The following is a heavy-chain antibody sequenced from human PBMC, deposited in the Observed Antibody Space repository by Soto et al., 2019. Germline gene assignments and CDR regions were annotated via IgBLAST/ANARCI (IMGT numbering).Heavy chain of an antibody. V-gene: IGHV3-74*01. CDR2: IHSDGSST. J-gene: IGHJ3*01. D-gene: IGHD1-26*01. CDR1: GFTFSYYW. Sequence: EVQLLESGGGLVQPGESLRLSCAASGFTFSYYWMHWVRQAPGMGPVWVSRIHSDGSSTTYADSVKGRFTISRDNARNTLYLQMNSLRAEDTAVYYCARGDRGAFDLWGQGTVVTVSS. CDR3: ARGDRGAFDL.